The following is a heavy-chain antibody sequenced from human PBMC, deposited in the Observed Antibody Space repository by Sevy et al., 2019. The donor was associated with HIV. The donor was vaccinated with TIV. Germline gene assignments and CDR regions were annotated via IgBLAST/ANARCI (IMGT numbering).Heavy chain of an antibody. V-gene: IGHV3-43D*03. CDR3: AKGESSCWINWFDP. Sequence: GGSLRLSCAASGFTFDDYAMHWVRQAPGKGLEWDSLISWDGGSTYYADSVKGRFTISRDNSKNSLYLQMNSLRAEDTAWYYCAKGESSCWINWFDPWGQGTLVTVSS. D-gene: IGHD6-13*01. CDR1: GFTFDDYA. CDR2: ISWDGGST. J-gene: IGHJ5*02.